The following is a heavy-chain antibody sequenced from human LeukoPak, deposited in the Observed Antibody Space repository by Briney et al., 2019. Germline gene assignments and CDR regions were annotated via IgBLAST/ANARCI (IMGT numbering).Heavy chain of an antibody. CDR2: INPNGGGT. J-gene: IGHJ3*02. V-gene: IGHV1-2*06. CDR3: ARGGSSDAFDI. Sequence: ASVKVSCKASGYTFTGYYMHWVRQAPGQGLEWMGRINPNGGGTNYARKFQGRVTMTRDTSISTAYMELSRLRSDDTAVYYCARGGSSDAFDIWGQGTMVTVSS. D-gene: IGHD2-2*01. CDR1: GYTFTGYY.